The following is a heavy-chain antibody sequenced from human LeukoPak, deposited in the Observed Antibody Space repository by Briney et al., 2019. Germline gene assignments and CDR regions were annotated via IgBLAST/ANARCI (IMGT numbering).Heavy chain of an antibody. D-gene: IGHD5-12*01. Sequence: PGGSLRLSCAASGFTFSSYWMTWVRQAPGKGLEWVANMNQDASEKSYVDSVKGRFTISRDNAKNSLYLEMNSLRAEDTAVYYCARYWDIVHTMGPRFDYWGQGTLVTVSS. J-gene: IGHJ4*02. CDR3: ARYWDIVHTMGPRFDY. CDR1: GFTFSSYW. CDR2: MNQDASEK. V-gene: IGHV3-7*01.